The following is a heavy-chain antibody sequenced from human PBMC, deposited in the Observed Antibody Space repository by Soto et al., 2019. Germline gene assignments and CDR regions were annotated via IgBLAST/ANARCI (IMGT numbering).Heavy chain of an antibody. CDR3: ARDLNFTGMDV. V-gene: IGHV4-59*01. Sequence: SETLSLTCTVSGGSISSYYWSWIRQPPGKGLEWIGYIYYSGSTNYNPSLKGRVTISVDTSKNQFSLKLSSVTAADTAVYYCARDLNFTGMDVWGQGTTVTVSS. CDR2: IYYSGST. CDR1: GGSISSYY. J-gene: IGHJ6*02.